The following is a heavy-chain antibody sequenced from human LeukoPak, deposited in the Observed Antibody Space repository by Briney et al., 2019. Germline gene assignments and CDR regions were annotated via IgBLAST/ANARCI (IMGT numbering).Heavy chain of an antibody. CDR2: INPNSGGT. D-gene: IGHD6-13*01. J-gene: IGHJ5*02. CDR3: ARSKASSLEYSSSWYGGIWFYP. V-gene: IGHV1-2*02. Sequence: ASVKVSCKASGYTFTGYSMHWVRQAPGQGLEWMGWINPNSGGTNYAQKFQGRVTMTRDTSISTAYMELSRLRSDDTAVYYCARSKASSLEYSSSWYGGIWFYPRGQGTLVTVSS. CDR1: GYTFTGYS.